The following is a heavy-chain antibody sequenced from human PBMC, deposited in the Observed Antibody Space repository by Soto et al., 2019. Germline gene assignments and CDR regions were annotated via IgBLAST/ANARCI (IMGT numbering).Heavy chain of an antibody. CDR1: GFTFSSYA. V-gene: IGHV3-30*04. Sequence: GGSLRLSCAASGFTFSSYAMHWVRQAPGKGLEWVAVISYDGSNKYYADSVKGRLTISRDNSKNTLYLQMNSLRAEDTAVYYCARSSGVGDDDYYGMDVWGQGTTVTVSS. CDR3: ARSSGVGDDDYYGMDV. J-gene: IGHJ6*02. CDR2: ISYDGSNK. D-gene: IGHD1-26*01.